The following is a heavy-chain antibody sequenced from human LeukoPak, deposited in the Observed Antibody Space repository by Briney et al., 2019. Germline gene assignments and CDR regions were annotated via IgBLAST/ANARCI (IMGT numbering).Heavy chain of an antibody. CDR1: GYTFTSYG. Sequence: ASVKVSCKASGYTFTSYGISWVRQAPGQGLEWMGWISAYNGNTNYAQKLQGRVTMTTETSTSTAYMELRSLRSDDTAVYYCARDQLWFGELLHQFDYWGQGTLVTVSS. CDR3: ARDQLWFGELLHQFDY. V-gene: IGHV1-18*04. J-gene: IGHJ4*02. D-gene: IGHD3-10*01. CDR2: ISAYNGNT.